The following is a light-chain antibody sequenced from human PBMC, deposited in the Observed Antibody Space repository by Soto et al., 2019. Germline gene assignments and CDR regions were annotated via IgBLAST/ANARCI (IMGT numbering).Light chain of an antibody. CDR3: QQYNNWPPHT. J-gene: IGKJ2*01. CDR2: GAS. V-gene: IGKV3-15*01. CDR1: QSVNTN. Sequence: EIVMTQSPATLSVSPGESATLSCRASQSVNTNLAWYQQNPGRAPRLLIHGASTRATGIPSRFSGSGYGTEFTLNISSLQSEDFAVYYCQQYNNWPPHTFGQGTKLEIK.